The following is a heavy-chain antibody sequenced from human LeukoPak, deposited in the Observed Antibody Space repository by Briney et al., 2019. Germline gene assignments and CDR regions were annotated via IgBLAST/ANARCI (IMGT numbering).Heavy chain of an antibody. Sequence: SETLSLTCTVSGGSISSYYWSWIRQPPGKGLEWIGYIYYSGSTNYNPSLKSRVTISVDLSKNQFSLKLSSVTAADTAVYYCARGSPLRVPNGSAYYYYYMDVWGKGTTVTVSS. CDR3: ARGSPLRVPNGSAYYYYYMDV. CDR2: IYYSGST. CDR1: GGSISSYY. J-gene: IGHJ6*03. D-gene: IGHD3-16*01. V-gene: IGHV4-59*01.